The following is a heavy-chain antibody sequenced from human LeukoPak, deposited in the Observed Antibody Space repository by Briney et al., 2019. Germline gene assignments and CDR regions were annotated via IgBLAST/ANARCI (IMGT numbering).Heavy chain of an antibody. D-gene: IGHD1-26*01. CDR2: INHSGST. V-gene: IGHV4-34*09. CDR1: GGSFSGYY. Sequence: SETLSLTCAVYGGSFSGYYWSWIRQPPGKGLEWIGEINHSGSTYYNPSLKSRVTISVDTSKNQFSLKLSSVTAADTAVYYCARDRRSGSYYYFDYWGQGTLVTVSS. CDR3: ARDRRSGSYYYFDY. J-gene: IGHJ4*02.